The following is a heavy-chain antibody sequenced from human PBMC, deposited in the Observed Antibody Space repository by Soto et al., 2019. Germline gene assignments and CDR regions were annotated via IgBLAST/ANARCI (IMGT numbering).Heavy chain of an antibody. D-gene: IGHD1-7*01. J-gene: IGHJ6*02. CDR3: ARGRITGTTDYGLDV. Sequence: QVQLVESGGGVVQPGRSLRLSCAASGFTFSSYGMHWVRQAPGKGLEWVAVKWYGGSNQHYADSVWGRFTISRDNAKNTVYLQMNSLRAEDTAVYYCARGRITGTTDYGLDVWGQGTTVTVSS. V-gene: IGHV3-33*01. CDR1: GFTFSSYG. CDR2: KWYGGSNQ.